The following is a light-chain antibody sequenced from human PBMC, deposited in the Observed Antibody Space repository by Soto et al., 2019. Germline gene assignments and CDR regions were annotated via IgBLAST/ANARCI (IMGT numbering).Light chain of an antibody. CDR3: HHTYNTPWT. V-gene: IGKV1-39*01. J-gene: IGKJ1*01. CDR2: AVS. CDR1: QSISTY. Sequence: DIQMTQSPSSLSASVGDRVTITCLASQSISTYLIWYQQKPGKAPKLLIYAVSNLQGGVPSRFSGSGSGTEFTLTISSLQPEDFATYFCHHTYNTPWTFGQGTKVDIK.